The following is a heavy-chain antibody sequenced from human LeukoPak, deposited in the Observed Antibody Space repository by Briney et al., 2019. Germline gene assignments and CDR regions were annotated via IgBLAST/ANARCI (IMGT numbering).Heavy chain of an antibody. D-gene: IGHD3-16*01. CDR1: GFTFSNNE. CDR3: ARPRGPADAFDI. J-gene: IGHJ3*02. CDR2: INQEGSEK. V-gene: IGHV3-7*01. Sequence: GGSLRLSCAASGFTFSNNEMNWFRQAPGKGLEWVGNINQEGSEKHYVNSVRGRFTISRDNAKNSLYLQMNSLRAEDTAVYYCARPRGPADAFDIWGQGTMVTVSS.